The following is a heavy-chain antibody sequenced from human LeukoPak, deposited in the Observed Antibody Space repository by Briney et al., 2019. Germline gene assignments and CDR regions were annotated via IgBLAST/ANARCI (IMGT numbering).Heavy chain of an antibody. V-gene: IGHV3-30*04. J-gene: IGHJ5*02. CDR2: ISYDGSNE. CDR3: ARVTYYYGSGSYVWFDP. D-gene: IGHD3-10*01. CDR1: GFTFSSYV. Sequence: GGSLRLSCAASGFTFSSYVMHWVRQAPGKGLEWVAIISYDGSNEYYADSVKGRFTISRDNSKNTLYLQMNSLRSEDTAVYYCARVTYYYGSGSYVWFDPWGQGTLVTVSS.